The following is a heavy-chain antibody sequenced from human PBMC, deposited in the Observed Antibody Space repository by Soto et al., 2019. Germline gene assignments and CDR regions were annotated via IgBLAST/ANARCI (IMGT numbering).Heavy chain of an antibody. V-gene: IGHV4-59*08. D-gene: IGHD1-1*01. CDR3: ARRYGYSFDF. CDR1: GGSISSYY. CDR2: IYYSGST. J-gene: IGHJ4*02. Sequence: SETLSLTCTVSGGSISSYYWSWIRQPPGKGLEWIGYIYYSGSTNYNPSLKSRVTISVDTSKNQFSLKLSSVTAADTAVYYCARRYGYSFDFWGQGTLVTVSS.